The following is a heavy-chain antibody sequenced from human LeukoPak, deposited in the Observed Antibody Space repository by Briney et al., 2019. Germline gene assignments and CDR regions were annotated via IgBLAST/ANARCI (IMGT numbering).Heavy chain of an antibody. Sequence: SETLSLTCAVYGGSFSGYYWSWIRQPPGKGLEWIGEINHSGSTYYNPSLKSRVTISVDRSKNQFSLKLSSVTAADTAVYYCARTSIAARRANAFDIWGQGTMVTVSS. CDR2: INHSGST. D-gene: IGHD6-6*01. CDR1: GGSFSGYY. J-gene: IGHJ3*02. CDR3: ARTSIAARRANAFDI. V-gene: IGHV4-34*01.